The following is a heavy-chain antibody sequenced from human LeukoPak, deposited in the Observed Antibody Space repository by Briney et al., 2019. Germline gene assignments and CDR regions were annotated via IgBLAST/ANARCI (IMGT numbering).Heavy chain of an antibody. Sequence: VASVKVSCKASGYTFTNYGICWVRQAPGQGLEWMGWINGYNGNTNYAQKLQGRVTMTTDTSTSTASMELASLTSDDTAVYYCARGRGTYYWYFDLWGRGTLVTVSS. CDR2: INGYNGNT. D-gene: IGHD1-26*01. CDR3: ARGRGTYYWYFDL. J-gene: IGHJ2*01. V-gene: IGHV1-18*01. CDR1: GYTFTNYG.